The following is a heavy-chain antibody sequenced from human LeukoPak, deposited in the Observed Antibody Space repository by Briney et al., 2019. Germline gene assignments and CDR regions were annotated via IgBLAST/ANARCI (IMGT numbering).Heavy chain of an antibody. CDR2: ITGSTTWT. Sequence: GGSLRLSCEASGFTFGNFGMTWVRQAPGKGLQWVSGITGSTTWTYYAASVKGRFTVSRDNSQNTLHLQMNSLRAGDTAVYYCARELVSSGTGYFDLWGRGTLVTVSS. CDR3: ARELVSSGTGYFDL. V-gene: IGHV3-23*01. D-gene: IGHD3-10*02. J-gene: IGHJ2*01. CDR1: GFTFGNFG.